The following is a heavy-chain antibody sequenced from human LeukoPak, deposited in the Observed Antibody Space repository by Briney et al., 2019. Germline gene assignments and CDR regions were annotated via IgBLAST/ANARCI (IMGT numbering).Heavy chain of an antibody. Sequence: EASVKVSCKASGGTFSSYAISWVRQAPGQGLEWMGGIIPIFGTANYAQKFQGRVTITADESTSTAYMELSSLRSEDTAVYYCAAVVGATTYYFDYWGQGTLVTVSS. D-gene: IGHD1-26*01. V-gene: IGHV1-69*13. J-gene: IGHJ4*02. CDR3: AAVVGATTYYFDY. CDR1: GGTFSSYA. CDR2: IIPIFGTA.